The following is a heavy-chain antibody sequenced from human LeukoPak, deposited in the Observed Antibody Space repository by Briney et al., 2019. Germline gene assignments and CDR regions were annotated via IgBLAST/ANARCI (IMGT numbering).Heavy chain of an antibody. D-gene: IGHD6-19*01. Sequence: GSLRLSCAVSGFTVSSNYMSWVRQAPGKGLEWVSVIYSGGSTYYADSVKGRFTISRDNSKNTLYLQMNSLRAEDKAVYYCARDLRREGSGWYWAFDIWGQGTMVTVSS. J-gene: IGHJ3*02. CDR3: ARDLRREGSGWYWAFDI. V-gene: IGHV3-53*01. CDR2: IYSGGST. CDR1: GFTVSSNY.